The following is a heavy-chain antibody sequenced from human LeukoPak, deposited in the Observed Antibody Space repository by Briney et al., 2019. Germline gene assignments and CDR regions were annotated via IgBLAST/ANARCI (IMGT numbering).Heavy chain of an antibody. Sequence: GGSLRLSCAASGFTFDDYAMHWVRQAPGKGLEWVSGISWNSGSIGYADSVKGRFIISRDNSKNTLYLQMNSLRAEDTAVYYCARAYYYDSSGYYLYYFDYWGQGTLVTVSS. J-gene: IGHJ4*02. CDR3: ARAYYYDSSGYYLYYFDY. CDR1: GFTFDDYA. V-gene: IGHV3-9*01. D-gene: IGHD3-22*01. CDR2: ISWNSGSI.